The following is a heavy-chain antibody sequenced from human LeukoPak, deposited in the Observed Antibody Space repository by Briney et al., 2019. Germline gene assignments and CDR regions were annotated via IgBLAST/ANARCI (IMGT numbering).Heavy chain of an antibody. J-gene: IGHJ4*02. V-gene: IGHV3-74*03. Sequence: PGGSLRLSCAASGFTFSSYGMHWVRQVPGKGLIWVSRIKTDGSSTTYADSVKGRFTISRDNAKNTLYLEMNSLRAEDTALYYCAKDMGGIAVAGAFDYWGQGTLVTVSS. D-gene: IGHD6-19*01. CDR2: IKTDGSST. CDR1: GFTFSSYG. CDR3: AKDMGGIAVAGAFDY.